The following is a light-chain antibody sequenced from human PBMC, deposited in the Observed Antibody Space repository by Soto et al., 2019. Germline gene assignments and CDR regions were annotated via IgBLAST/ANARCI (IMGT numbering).Light chain of an antibody. J-gene: IGLJ1*01. Sequence: QLVLTQPPSVSGAPGQRVTISCTGGSSDIGAGYDVHWYQQLPGTAPKLLIYANTNRPSGVPDRFSGSKSDTSASLAITGLQAEDEADYYCQSYDSSLSGSNVFGTGTKLTVL. V-gene: IGLV1-40*01. CDR3: QSYDSSLSGSNV. CDR1: SSDIGAGYD. CDR2: ANT.